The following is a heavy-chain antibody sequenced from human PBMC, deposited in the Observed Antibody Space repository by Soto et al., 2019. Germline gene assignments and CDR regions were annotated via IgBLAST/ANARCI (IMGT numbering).Heavy chain of an antibody. J-gene: IGHJ4*02. Sequence: QVQLVQSGAEVKKPGSSVKVSCKASGGTFSSYSINWVRQDPGQGLEWMGEIIPIFGTANYAQKFQGRVTITADESTSTAYMELSSLRSEDTAVYYCARDGGRHSGGIDYWGQGTLFTVSS. CDR3: ARDGGRHSGGIDY. CDR1: GGTFSSYS. V-gene: IGHV1-69*01. CDR2: IIPIFGTA. D-gene: IGHD1-26*01.